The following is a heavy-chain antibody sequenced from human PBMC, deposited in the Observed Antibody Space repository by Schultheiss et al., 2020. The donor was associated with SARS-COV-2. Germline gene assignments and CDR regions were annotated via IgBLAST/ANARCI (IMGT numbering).Heavy chain of an antibody. CDR3: ARGFVPYYYYYMDV. CDR1: GESFNGFS. J-gene: IGHJ6*03. CDR2: IYHSGST. Sequence: SETLSLTCAVYGESFNGFSWTWIRQSPGKGLEWIGEIYHSGSTNYNPSLKSRVTISLDTSKNQFALKLSSVTAADTAVYYCARGFVPYYYYYMDVWGKGTTVTVSS. V-gene: IGHV4-34*01. D-gene: IGHD6-6*01.